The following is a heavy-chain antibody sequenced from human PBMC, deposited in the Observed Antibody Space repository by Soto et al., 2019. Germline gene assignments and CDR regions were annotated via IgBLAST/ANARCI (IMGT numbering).Heavy chain of an antibody. CDR1: GGSIRSGGYY. CDR2: IDYSGST. J-gene: IGHJ4*02. Sequence: TSETLSLTCTVSGGSIRSGGYYWSLIRQHPGKGREWIGDIDYSGSTYYNPSLKSRVTISVDTSKNQFSLQLSSVTAADTAVYYCARGGYYDFWSGYSGSFFDYWGQGTLVTVSX. CDR3: ARGGYYDFWSGYSGSFFDY. V-gene: IGHV4-31*03. D-gene: IGHD3-3*01.